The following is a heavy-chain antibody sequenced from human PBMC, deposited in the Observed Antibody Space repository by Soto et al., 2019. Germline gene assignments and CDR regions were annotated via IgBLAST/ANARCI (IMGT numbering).Heavy chain of an antibody. V-gene: IGHV3-74*01. J-gene: IGHJ4*02. D-gene: IGHD5-18*01. CDR3: ATLNSYGADY. Sequence: GGSLRLSCAASGFTFSSYWMHWVRQAAGKGLVWVSQINSDGSTTTYADSVKGRFTISRDNAKNTVYLQMNSLRAEDTAVYYCATLNSYGADYWGQGTLVTVSS. CDR2: INSDGSTT. CDR1: GFTFSSYW.